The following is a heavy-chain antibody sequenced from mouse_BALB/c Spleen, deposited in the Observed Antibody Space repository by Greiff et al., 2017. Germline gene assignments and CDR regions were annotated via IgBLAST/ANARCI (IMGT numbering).Heavy chain of an antibody. CDR2: IDTSDSYT. J-gene: IGHJ4*01. CDR1: GYTFTDYW. D-gene: IGHD2-4*01. Sequence: QVQLKQPGAELVMPGASVKMSCKASGYTFTDYWMHWVKQRPGQGLEWIGAIDTSDSYTSYNQKFKGKATLTVDESSSTAYMQLSSLTSEDSAVYYCARSGITNAMDYWGQGTSVTVSS. CDR3: ARSGITNAMDY. V-gene: IGHV1-69*01.